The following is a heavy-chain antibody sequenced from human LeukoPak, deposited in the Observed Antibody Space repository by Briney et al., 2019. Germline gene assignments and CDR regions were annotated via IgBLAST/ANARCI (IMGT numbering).Heavy chain of an antibody. CDR1: GGSISSYY. V-gene: IGHV4-4*07. CDR3: ARDYSSSWFRPYYYYGMDV. D-gene: IGHD6-13*01. Sequence: SSETLSLTCTVSGGSISSYYWSWIRQPPGKGLEWIGRIYTSGSTNYNPSLKSRVTMSVDTSKNQFSLKLSSVTAADTAVYYCARDYSSSWFRPYYYYGMDVWGQGTTVTVSS. J-gene: IGHJ6*02. CDR2: IYTSGST.